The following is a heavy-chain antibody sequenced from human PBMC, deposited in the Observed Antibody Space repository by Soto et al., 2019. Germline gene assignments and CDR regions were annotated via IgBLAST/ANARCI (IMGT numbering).Heavy chain of an antibody. Sequence: QVQLQESGPGLVRPSQTLSLTCSVTGASIGSGGYYWSWIRHLPGKGLEWIGYIYYSGSTYYRPSLKGRVPMSVDTSTNQFSLKLSSVTAADTAVYYCARMGERGLQLGGDFDYWGQGTQVTVSS. CDR1: GASIGSGGYY. D-gene: IGHD5-12*01. CDR3: ARMGERGLQLGGDFDY. V-gene: IGHV4-31*03. CDR2: IYYSGST. J-gene: IGHJ4*02.